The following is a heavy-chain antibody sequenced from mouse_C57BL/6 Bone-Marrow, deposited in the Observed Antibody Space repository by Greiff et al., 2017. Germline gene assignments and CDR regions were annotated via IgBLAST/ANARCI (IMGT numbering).Heavy chain of an antibody. CDR3: ARWGITTVVEAMDY. V-gene: IGHV1-55*01. CDR2: IYPGSGST. CDR1: GYTFTSYW. Sequence: VQLQQPGAELVKPGASVKMSCKASGYTFTSYWITWVKQRPGQGLEWIGDIYPGSGSTNYNEKFKSKATLTVDTSSSTAYMQLSSLTSEDSAVXYCARWGITTVVEAMDYWGQGTSVTVSS. D-gene: IGHD1-1*01. J-gene: IGHJ4*01.